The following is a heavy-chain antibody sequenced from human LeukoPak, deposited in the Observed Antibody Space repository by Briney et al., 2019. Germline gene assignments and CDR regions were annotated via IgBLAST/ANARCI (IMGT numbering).Heavy chain of an antibody. V-gene: IGHV3-7*01. Sequence: GGSLRLSCAASGFTFTSYAMSWVRQAPGKGLEWVANIKQDGSEKSYVDSVKGRFTISRDNVKKSVYLQMHSLRAEDTAMYYCVRDTYRTAVAGSSGLGYWGQGTLVTVSS. CDR3: VRDTYRTAVAGSSGLGY. CDR1: GFTFTSYA. D-gene: IGHD6-19*01. J-gene: IGHJ4*02. CDR2: IKQDGSEK.